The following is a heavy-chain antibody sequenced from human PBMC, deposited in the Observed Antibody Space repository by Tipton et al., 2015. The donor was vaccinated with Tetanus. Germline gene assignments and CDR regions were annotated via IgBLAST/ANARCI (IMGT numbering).Heavy chain of an antibody. CDR3: ARGGDPYRGQYWYFDL. CDR2: IYYSGST. V-gene: IGHV4-59*01. J-gene: IGHJ2*01. D-gene: IGHD3-10*01. Sequence: TLSLTCTVSGGSISTYFWSWIRQPPGKGLEWIGYIYYSGSTSNNPSLKSRVTVSVDTSKNQFSLTLSSVTADDTAAYYCARGGDPYRGQYWYFDLWGRGSLVTVSS. CDR1: GGSISTYF.